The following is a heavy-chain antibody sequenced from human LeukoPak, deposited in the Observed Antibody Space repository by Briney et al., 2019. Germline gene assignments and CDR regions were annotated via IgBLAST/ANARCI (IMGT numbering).Heavy chain of an antibody. Sequence: SVKVSCKASGGTFSSYAISCVRQAPGQGLEWMGRIIPIFGIANYAQKFQGRVTITADKSTSTAYMELSSLRSEDTAVYYCARDRGYSYGLIAFDIWGQGTMVTVSS. CDR3: ARDRGYSYGLIAFDI. CDR2: IIPIFGIA. D-gene: IGHD5-18*01. J-gene: IGHJ3*02. V-gene: IGHV1-69*04. CDR1: GGTFSSYA.